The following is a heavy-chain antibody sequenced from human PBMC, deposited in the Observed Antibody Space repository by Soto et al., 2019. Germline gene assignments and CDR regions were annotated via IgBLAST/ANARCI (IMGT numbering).Heavy chain of an antibody. Sequence: GASVKVSCKASGGTFSSYAISWVRQAPGQGLEWMGGIIPIFGTANYAQKLQGRVTITADESTSTAYMELSSLRSDDTAVYYCAKADSNYAGRFSYYYMDVWGNGTLVTVSS. CDR3: AKADSNYAGRFSYYYMDV. CDR2: IIPIFGTA. CDR1: GGTFSSYA. D-gene: IGHD4-4*01. V-gene: IGHV1-69*13. J-gene: IGHJ6*03.